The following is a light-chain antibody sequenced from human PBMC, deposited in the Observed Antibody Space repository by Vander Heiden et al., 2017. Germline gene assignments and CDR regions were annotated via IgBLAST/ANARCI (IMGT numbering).Light chain of an antibody. CDR2: AAS. CDR1: QGISNY. V-gene: IGKV1-27*01. Sequence: DIHMTQSPSSLSASVGDRVTITCRASQGISNYLACYQQNPGKVPKLLIYAASTLQSGVPSRFSGSGSGTDFTLSISILQPEDVATYYCQKDNSARFTFGGGTKVEIK. CDR3: QKDNSARFT. J-gene: IGKJ4*01.